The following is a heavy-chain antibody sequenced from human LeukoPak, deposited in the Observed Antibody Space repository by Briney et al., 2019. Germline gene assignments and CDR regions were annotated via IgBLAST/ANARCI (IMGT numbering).Heavy chain of an antibody. CDR1: GGSFSGYY. V-gene: IGHV4-34*01. CDR3: AIGVGATLRCFAP. CDR2: INHSGST. Sequence: PSETLSLTCAVYGGSFSGYYWSWIRQPPGKGLEWIGEINHSGSTNYNPSLKSRVTISVDTSKNQCSLKLSSVTAADTAVYYCAIGVGATLRCFAPWGQGTLVTVSS. J-gene: IGHJ5*02. D-gene: IGHD1-26*01.